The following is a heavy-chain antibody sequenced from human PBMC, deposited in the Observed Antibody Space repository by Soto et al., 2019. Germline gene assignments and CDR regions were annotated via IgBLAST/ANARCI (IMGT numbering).Heavy chain of an antibody. CDR3: ARTMDYYYGRGSGNGHGV. D-gene: IGHD3-10*02. CDR1: GYTFTAYH. V-gene: IGHV1-2*02. Sequence: QVRLVQSGAEVKEPGDSVRVSCEASGYTFTAYHIHWVRQAPGQGLEWMGWIHPKFGDTGYAQDFQGRVSMTSDMSISTVYMELSRLTSDDTAIYYCARTMDYYYGRGSGNGHGVWGQGTTVTVFS. J-gene: IGHJ6*02. CDR2: IHPKFGDT.